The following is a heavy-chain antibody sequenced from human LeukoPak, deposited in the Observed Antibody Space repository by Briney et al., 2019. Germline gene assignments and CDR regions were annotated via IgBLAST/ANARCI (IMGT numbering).Heavy chain of an antibody. J-gene: IGHJ4*02. D-gene: IGHD5-24*01. CDR1: GGSISSGSYY. CDR2: IYTSGST. CDR3: ARATWNGYMFDY. Sequence: PSQTLSLTCTVSGGSISSGSYYWSWIRQPAGKGLEWIGRIYTSGSTNYNPSLNSRVAISIDTSKNQFSLKLNSLTAADTAVYYCARATWNGYMFDYWGQGSLVTVTS. V-gene: IGHV4-61*02.